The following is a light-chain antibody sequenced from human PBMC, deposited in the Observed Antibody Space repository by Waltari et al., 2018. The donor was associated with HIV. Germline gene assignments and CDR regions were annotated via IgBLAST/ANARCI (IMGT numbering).Light chain of an antibody. V-gene: IGLV2-14*01. CDR1: SSDVGGYNY. CDR3: SSYTSSSPVV. Sequence: QSALTQPASVSGSPGQSIPISCPGTSSDVGGYNYVPWYQQHPGKAPKLMIYEVSNRPSGVSNRFSGSKSGNTASLTISGLQAEDEADYYCSSYTSSSPVVFGGGTKLTVL. J-gene: IGLJ2*01. CDR2: EVS.